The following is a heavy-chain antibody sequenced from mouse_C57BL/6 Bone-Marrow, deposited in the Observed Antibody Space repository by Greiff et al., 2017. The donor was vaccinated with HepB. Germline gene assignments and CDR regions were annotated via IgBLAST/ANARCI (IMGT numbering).Heavy chain of an antibody. CDR1: GYAFSSYW. D-gene: IGHD4-1*01. CDR3: AREGYNWDWFAY. V-gene: IGHV1-80*01. Sequence: QVQLQHSGAELVKPGASVKISCKASGYAFSSYWMNWVKQRPGKGLEWIGQIYPGDGDTNYNGKLKGKATLTADKSSSTAYMQLSSLTSEDSAVYFCAREGYNWDWFAYWGQGTLVTVSA. J-gene: IGHJ3*01. CDR2: IYPGDGDT.